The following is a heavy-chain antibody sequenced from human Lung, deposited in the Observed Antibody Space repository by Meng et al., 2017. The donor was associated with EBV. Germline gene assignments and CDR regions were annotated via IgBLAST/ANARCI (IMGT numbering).Heavy chain of an antibody. D-gene: IGHD4-11*01. Sequence: QVQVQVWGAGLWKASGTTSLTCVVYGGSFSGYYGSWIRQPPGKGLEWIGEINHSGSNNYNPSLKSRVTISVDTSKNQFSLKLSSVTAADTAVYYCAATVNDGYFDYWGQGTLVTVSS. CDR2: INHSGSN. V-gene: IGHV4-34*01. CDR1: GGSFSGYY. CDR3: AATVNDGYFDY. J-gene: IGHJ4*02.